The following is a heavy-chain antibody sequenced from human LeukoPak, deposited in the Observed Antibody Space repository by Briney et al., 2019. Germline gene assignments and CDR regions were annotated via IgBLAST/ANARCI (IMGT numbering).Heavy chain of an antibody. CDR2: IGIDSGNT. D-gene: IGHD5-24*01. Sequence: GGSLRLSCAASGFTLSNYSMSWVRQAPGKGLEWISYIGIDSGNTNYADSVKGRFTISGDKAKNSLYLQMNSLRVEDTAVYYCARDYKYAFDNWGQGTLVTVSS. CDR1: GFTLSNYS. V-gene: IGHV3-48*01. CDR3: ARDYKYAFDN. J-gene: IGHJ4*02.